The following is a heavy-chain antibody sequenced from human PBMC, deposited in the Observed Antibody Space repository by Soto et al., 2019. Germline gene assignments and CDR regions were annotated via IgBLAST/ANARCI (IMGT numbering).Heavy chain of an antibody. Sequence: HPGGSLRLSCEASVLTFSSYWMTWVRQAPGKGLEWVANIKQDGSVKNYVASVKGRFSISRDNAKNALYLQMNSLRAEDTAVYYCDVSPNNYDFWSGYAMDVWGKGTTVTVSS. V-gene: IGHV3-7*01. CDR3: DVSPNNYDFWSGYAMDV. J-gene: IGHJ6*03. CDR1: VLTFSSYW. CDR2: IKQDGSVK. D-gene: IGHD3-3*01.